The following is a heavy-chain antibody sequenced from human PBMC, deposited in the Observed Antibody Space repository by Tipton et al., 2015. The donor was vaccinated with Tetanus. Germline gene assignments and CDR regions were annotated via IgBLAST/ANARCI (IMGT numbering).Heavy chain of an antibody. CDR1: GGSLRSGDHY. CDR3: ARANFDSSKKGPFDS. D-gene: IGHD3-3*01. CDR2: IYSGGST. Sequence: TLSLNCTVSGGSLRSGDHYWRWIRQPPGKGLEWLAYIYSGGSTNSNYSLKSRITMSLDTTKNQLSLNLASVTAADTAVYFCARANFDSSKKGPFDSWGQGIRVIVSA. V-gene: IGHV4-61*08. J-gene: IGHJ4*02.